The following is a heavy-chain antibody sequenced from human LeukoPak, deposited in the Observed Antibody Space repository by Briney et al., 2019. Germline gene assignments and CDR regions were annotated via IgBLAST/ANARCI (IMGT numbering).Heavy chain of an antibody. V-gene: IGHV3-21*01. CDR1: GFTFSTYS. Sequence: GGSLRLSCAASGFTFSTYSMNRVRQAPGKGLEWVSSISSGSSYIYYADSVKGRFTISRDNAKNSLYLQMNSLRAEDTAVYYCARDLYCSGGSCAGYFDYWGQGTLVTVSS. D-gene: IGHD2-15*01. CDR3: ARDLYCSGGSCAGYFDY. J-gene: IGHJ4*02. CDR2: ISSGSSYI.